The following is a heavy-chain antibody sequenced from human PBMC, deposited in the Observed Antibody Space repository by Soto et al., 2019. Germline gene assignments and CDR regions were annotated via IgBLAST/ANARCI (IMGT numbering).Heavy chain of an antibody. Sequence: SQTLSLTCATSGDRVSSNSAAWNWIRQSPSRDLERLGRTYYRSKLYNDYAVSVKSRITINSDTSKKQFSLQLNSVTPEDTAVYYCARENGNAWYQRGWYFHYCGLGILVTVSS. V-gene: IGHV6-1*01. J-gene: IGHJ4*02. CDR1: GDRVSSNSAA. CDR3: ARENGNAWYQRGWYFHY. CDR2: TYYRSKLYN. D-gene: IGHD6-19*01.